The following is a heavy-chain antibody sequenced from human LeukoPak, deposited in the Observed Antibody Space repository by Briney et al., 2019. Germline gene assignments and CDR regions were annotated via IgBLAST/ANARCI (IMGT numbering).Heavy chain of an antibody. CDR1: GFSFSSYW. J-gene: IGHJ4*02. D-gene: IGHD4-17*01. Sequence: PGESLRLSCAASGFSFSSYWVHWVRQAPGKGLVWVSRINSDGSSTTYADSVKGRFTLSRDNAKNTLYLQMNSLRAEDTAVYYCAMHPYGDYPYWGQGTLVSVSS. CDR3: AMHPYGDYPY. V-gene: IGHV3-74*01. CDR2: INSDGSST.